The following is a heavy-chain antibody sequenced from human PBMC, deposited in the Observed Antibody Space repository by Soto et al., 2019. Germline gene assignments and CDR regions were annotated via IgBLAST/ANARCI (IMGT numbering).Heavy chain of an antibody. CDR1: GYSFAGYW. V-gene: IGHV5-10-1*01. CDR3: ARQIYDSDTGPNFQYYFDA. D-gene: IGHD3-22*01. J-gene: IGHJ4*02. Sequence: GERLKSSCKRSGYSFAGYWITWVRQKPGKGLEWMGRIDPSDSQTYYSPSFRGHVTISVTKSITTVFLQWSSLRASDTAMYYCARQIYDSDTGPNFQYYFDAWGQGTPVTVSS. CDR2: IDPSDSQT.